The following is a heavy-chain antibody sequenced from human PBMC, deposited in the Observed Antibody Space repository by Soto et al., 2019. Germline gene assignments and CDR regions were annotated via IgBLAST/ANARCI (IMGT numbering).Heavy chain of an antibody. CDR1: GFTFSSYG. Sequence: PGGSLRLSCAASGFTFSSYGMHWVRQAPGKGLEWVAVISYDGSNKYYADSVKGRFTISRDNSKNTLYLQMNSLRAEDTAVYYCAKAETTYYYYYGMDVWGQGTTVTVS. V-gene: IGHV3-30*18. CDR3: AKAETTYYYYYGMDV. J-gene: IGHJ6*02. CDR2: ISYDGSNK.